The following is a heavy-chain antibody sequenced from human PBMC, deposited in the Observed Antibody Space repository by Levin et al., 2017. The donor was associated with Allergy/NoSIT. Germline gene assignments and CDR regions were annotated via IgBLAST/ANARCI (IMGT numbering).Heavy chain of an antibody. J-gene: IGHJ3*02. D-gene: IGHD3-22*01. Sequence: GGSLRLSCAVSGFTFSDYYIDWVRQAPGKGLEWVGRSRNKDKSYTTHYAASVKGRFSISRADSENSVYLEMNSLRTEDTAVYHCSRVNYYDSRGYSINAFDIWGLGTMVTVSS. V-gene: IGHV3-72*01. CDR2: SRNKDKSYTT. CDR1: GFTFSDYY. CDR3: SRVNYYDSRGYSINAFDI.